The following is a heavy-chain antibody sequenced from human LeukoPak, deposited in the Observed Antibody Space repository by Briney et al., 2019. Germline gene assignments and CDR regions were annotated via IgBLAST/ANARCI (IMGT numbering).Heavy chain of an antibody. Sequence: GGTLRLSCAASGFTFSSYGMSWVRQAPGKGLEWVSAISGSGGSTYYADSVKGRFTISRDNAKNSLYLQMNSLRAEDTAVYYCARDLGPPIAAAGTGSFWFDPWGQGTLVTVSS. CDR2: ISGSGGST. CDR3: ARDLGPPIAAAGTGSFWFDP. D-gene: IGHD6-13*01. J-gene: IGHJ5*02. V-gene: IGHV3-23*01. CDR1: GFTFSSYG.